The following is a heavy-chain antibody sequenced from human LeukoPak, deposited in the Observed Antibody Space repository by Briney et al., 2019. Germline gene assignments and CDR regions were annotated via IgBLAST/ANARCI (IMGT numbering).Heavy chain of an antibody. CDR2: MNPNSGNT. D-gene: IGHD1-14*01. J-gene: IGHJ5*02. CDR1: VYTFTSYD. Sequence: ASVKVSCKASVYTFTSYDINWVRQAPGQGLEWMGWMNPNSGNTGYAQKFQGRVTITRNTSISTAYMELSSLRSEDTAVYYCARVGPPPNWFDHWGQGTLVTVSS. CDR3: ARVGPPPNWFDH. V-gene: IGHV1-8*03.